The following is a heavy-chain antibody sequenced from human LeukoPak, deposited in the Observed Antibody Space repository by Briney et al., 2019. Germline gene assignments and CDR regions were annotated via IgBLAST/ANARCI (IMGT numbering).Heavy chain of an antibody. V-gene: IGHV3-66*02. CDR3: ASSTYYDFWSGPPNWFDP. Sequence: GGSLRLSCAASGFTVSSNYMRWVRQAPGKGLEWVSVIYSGGSTYYADSVKGRFTISRDNSKNTLYLQMNSLRAEDTAVYYCASSTYYDFWSGPPNWFDPWGQGTLVTVSS. J-gene: IGHJ5*02. D-gene: IGHD3-3*01. CDR1: GFTVSSNY. CDR2: IYSGGST.